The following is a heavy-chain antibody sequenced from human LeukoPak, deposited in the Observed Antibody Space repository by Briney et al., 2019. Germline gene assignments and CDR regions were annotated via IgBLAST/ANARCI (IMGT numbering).Heavy chain of an antibody. J-gene: IGHJ4*02. D-gene: IGHD5-18*01. CDR3: ARALDTWSALDY. CDR1: GDSITGYY. CDR2: VYHTGTS. Sequence: PSETLSLTCTVSGDSITGYYWTRVRQPPGKGVEWIGYVYHTGTSNYNPSVRSRITMSVDTSKNQYSMNLTSVTAADTAVYYCARALDTWSALDYWGLGTLVSVSS. V-gene: IGHV4-59*01.